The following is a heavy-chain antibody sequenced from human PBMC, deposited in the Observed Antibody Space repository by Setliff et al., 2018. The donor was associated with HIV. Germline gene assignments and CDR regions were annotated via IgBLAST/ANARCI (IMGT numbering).Heavy chain of an antibody. CDR1: GGSISSSSYY. CDR2: IYYSGST. D-gene: IGHD3-22*01. V-gene: IGHV4-39*01. Sequence: ASETLTLTCTVSGGSISSSSYYWGWIRQPPGKGLEWIGSIYYSGSTYYNPSLKSRVTISVDTSKNQFSLKLSSVTAADTAVYYCARLGSDYYDSSGYLYYFDYWGQGTLVTVSS. J-gene: IGHJ4*02. CDR3: ARLGSDYYDSSGYLYYFDY.